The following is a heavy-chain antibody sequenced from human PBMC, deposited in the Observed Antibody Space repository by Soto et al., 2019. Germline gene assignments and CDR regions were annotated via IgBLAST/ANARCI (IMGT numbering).Heavy chain of an antibody. Sequence: PGGSLRLSCAAYGFTFRTYAMNWVRQAPGKGLEWVAVVGDASSIDYADSVKGRFTISRDNSKNIMYLQMTSLKVEDTATYFCPRDLRPDGRYDLDYWGQGTQVTVCS. CDR1: GFTFRTYA. V-gene: IGHV3-23*03. D-gene: IGHD2-15*01. J-gene: IGHJ4*02. CDR2: VGDASSI. CDR3: PRDLRPDGRYDLDY.